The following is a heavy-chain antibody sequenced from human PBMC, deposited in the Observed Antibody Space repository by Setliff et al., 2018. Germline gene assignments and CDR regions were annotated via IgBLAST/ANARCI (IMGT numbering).Heavy chain of an antibody. CDR2: IIHSGST. CDR3: AREQWLDPPGYYYMDV. V-gene: IGHV4-34*12. CDR1: GGSFSGYY. Sequence: SETLSLTCAVYGGSFSGYYWSWIRQPPGKRLEWIGEIIHSGSTNYNPSLKSRVTISMDTSKNRFSLKLSSVTAADMAVYYCAREQWLDPPGYYYMDVWAKGTTVTVSS. D-gene: IGHD6-19*01. J-gene: IGHJ6*03.